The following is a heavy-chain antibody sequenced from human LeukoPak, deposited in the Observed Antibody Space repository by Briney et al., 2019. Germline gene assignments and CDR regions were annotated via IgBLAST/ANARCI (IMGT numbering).Heavy chain of an antibody. V-gene: IGHV3-53*01. D-gene: IGHD2-15*01. J-gene: IGHJ4*02. CDR2: IYSGGST. CDR3: AKDGLGCSGGSCYQNFDY. Sequence: GGSLRLSCAASGFTVSSNYMSWVRQAPGKGLEWVSVIYSGGSTYYADSVKGRFTISRDNSKNTLYLQMNSLRAEDTAVYYRAKDGLGCSGGSCYQNFDYWGQGTLVTVSS. CDR1: GFTVSSNY.